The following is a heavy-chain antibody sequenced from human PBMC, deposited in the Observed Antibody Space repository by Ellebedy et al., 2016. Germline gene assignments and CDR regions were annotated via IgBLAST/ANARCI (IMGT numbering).Heavy chain of an antibody. Sequence: SETLSLTXTVSGGSISSSSSYWGWIRQPPGKGLEWIGSSYYSGSTYYNPSLKSRVTISVDTSKNQFSLKLSSVTAADTAVYYCATTHVLLWFGEFGTIDYWGQGTLVTVSS. CDR1: GGSISSSSSY. CDR3: ATTHVLLWFGEFGTIDY. J-gene: IGHJ4*02. V-gene: IGHV4-39*07. CDR2: SYYSGST. D-gene: IGHD3-10*01.